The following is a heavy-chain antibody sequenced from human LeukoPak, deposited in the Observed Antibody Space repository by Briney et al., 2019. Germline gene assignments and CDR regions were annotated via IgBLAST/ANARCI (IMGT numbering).Heavy chain of an antibody. V-gene: IGHV3-74*01. D-gene: IGHD3-16*02. Sequence: GGSLRLSCAASGFTFSSYWMHWVRQAPGKVLMWVSRIDSDGSETSYADSVKGRFTISRDNAKNTLYLQMNSLRVEDTAVYYCARVDVWGSFRSHYWGQGTLVTVSS. CDR2: IDSDGSET. J-gene: IGHJ4*02. CDR1: GFTFSSYW. CDR3: ARVDVWGSFRSHY.